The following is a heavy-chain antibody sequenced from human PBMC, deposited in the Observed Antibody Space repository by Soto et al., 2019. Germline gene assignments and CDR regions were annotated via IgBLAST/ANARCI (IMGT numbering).Heavy chain of an antibody. D-gene: IGHD6-13*01. CDR2: ISSSGAAM. CDR3: ARRPRGPSSIMAY. J-gene: IGHJ4*02. Sequence: EVQLVESGGGTVQPGKSLRLSCAVSGFTFSDHSMNWVRQAPGKGLEWVSYISSSGAAMYYADAVKGRFTISRDNAKNSLFRQMNSLRDDDTDLDYCARRPRGPSSIMAYWGQGTLVTVSS. CDR1: GFTFSDHS. V-gene: IGHV3-48*02.